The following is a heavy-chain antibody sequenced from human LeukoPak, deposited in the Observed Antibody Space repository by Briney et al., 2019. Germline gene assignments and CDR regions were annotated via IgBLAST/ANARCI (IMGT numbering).Heavy chain of an antibody. CDR3: ASQSFGELAY. CDR2: ISSSGSTI. CDR1: GFTVSSNY. V-gene: IGHV3-11*04. Sequence: GGSLRLSCAASGFTVSSNYMSWVRQAPGKGLEWVSYISSSGSTIYYADSVKGRFTISRDNAKNSLYLQMNSLRAEDTAVYYCASQSFGELAYWGQGTLVTVSS. J-gene: IGHJ4*02. D-gene: IGHD3-10*01.